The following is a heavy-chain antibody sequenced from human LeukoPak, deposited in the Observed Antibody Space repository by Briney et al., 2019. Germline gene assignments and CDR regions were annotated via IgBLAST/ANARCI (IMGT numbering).Heavy chain of an antibody. CDR3: VKESTSYDILTGSRRAYFYYYYGMDV. CDR2: IYSGGST. Sequence: GGSLRLSCAASGFTVSSNYMSWVRQAPGKGLEWVSVIYSGGSTYYADSVKGRFTIPRDNAKNSLYLQMNSLRAEYTAVYYCVKESTSYDILTGSRRAYFYYYYGMDVWGQGTTVTVSS. V-gene: IGHV3-53*01. D-gene: IGHD3-9*01. J-gene: IGHJ6*02. CDR1: GFTVSSNY.